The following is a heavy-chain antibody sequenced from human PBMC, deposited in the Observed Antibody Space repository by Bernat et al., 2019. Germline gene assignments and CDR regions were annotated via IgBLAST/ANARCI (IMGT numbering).Heavy chain of an antibody. CDR1: GFIFTRKG. Sequence: QGELVQSGTEMKKLGAFVRVSCKAPGFIFTRKGFAWVRQAPGQGLEWIGRVSAYNADTQYAQKIQGRVLMTTDSSTTTAYMELKKLRSDDTDVYFCATTSVSLYWYFDLWGRGTLVTVSS. CDR3: ATTSVSLYWYFDL. J-gene: IGHJ2*01. V-gene: IGHV1-18*01. CDR2: VSAYNADT.